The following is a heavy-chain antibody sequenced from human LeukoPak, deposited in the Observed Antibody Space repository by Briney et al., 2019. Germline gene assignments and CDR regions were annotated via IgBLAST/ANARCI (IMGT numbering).Heavy chain of an antibody. CDR1: GGSFSGYY. CDR2: INHSGST. Sequence: SETLSPTCAVYGGSFSGYYWSWLRQPPGKGLEWIGEINHSGSTNYNPSLKSRVTISVDTSKNQFSLKLSSVTAADTAVYYCARSTAVTIFDYWGQGTLVTVSS. D-gene: IGHD4-17*01. V-gene: IGHV4-34*01. CDR3: ARSTAVTIFDY. J-gene: IGHJ4*02.